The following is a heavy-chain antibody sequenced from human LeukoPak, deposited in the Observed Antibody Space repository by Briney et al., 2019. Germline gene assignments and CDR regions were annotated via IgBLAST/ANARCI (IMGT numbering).Heavy chain of an antibody. D-gene: IGHD3-9*01. CDR3: ARFLVLRYFDR. CDR1: GGSISSYY. J-gene: IGHJ4*02. Sequence: SETLSLTCTVSGGSISSYYWSWIRQPPGKGLEWIGYIYYSGSTNYNPSLKSRVTISVDTSKNQFSLKLSSVTAADTAVYYCARFLVLRYFDRWGQGTLVTVSS. V-gene: IGHV4-59*01. CDR2: IYYSGST.